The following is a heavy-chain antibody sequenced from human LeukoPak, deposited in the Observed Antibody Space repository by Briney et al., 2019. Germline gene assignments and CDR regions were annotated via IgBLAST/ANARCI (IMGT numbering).Heavy chain of an antibody. CDR1: GYTFTSYD. CDR2: MNPNSGNT. CDR3: ARGPRDSSSWYAIWYERILHYYMDV. J-gene: IGHJ6*03. Sequence: AAVKVSCKASGYTFTSYDINWVRQAPGQGLEWMGWMNPNSGNTGYSQKFQGRVTMTRNTSISTAYMEPSSLRSEDTDVYYCARGPRDSSSWYAIWYERILHYYMDVWGKGTTVTASS. V-gene: IGHV1-8*01. D-gene: IGHD6-13*01.